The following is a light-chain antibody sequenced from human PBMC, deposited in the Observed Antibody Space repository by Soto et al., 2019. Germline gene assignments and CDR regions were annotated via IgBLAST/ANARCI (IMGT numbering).Light chain of an antibody. J-gene: IGLJ2*01. Sequence: QPVLTQPASVSGSPGQSITISCTGTSSDFGSFNLVSWYQHLPGKAPKLLIYEGSQRPSGVSNRFSGSKSGNTASLTISGLQAEDEADYYCCSYAGSSTFIFGGGTKVTVL. V-gene: IGLV2-23*03. CDR1: SSDFGSFNL. CDR2: EGS. CDR3: CSYAGSSTFI.